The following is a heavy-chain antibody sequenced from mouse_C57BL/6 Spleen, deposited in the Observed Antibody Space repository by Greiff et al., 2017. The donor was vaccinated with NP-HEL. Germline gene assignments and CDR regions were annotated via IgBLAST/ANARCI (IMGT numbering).Heavy chain of an antibody. D-gene: IGHD1-1*01. Sequence: VQLQQSGAELVKPGASVKLSCKASGYTFTSYWMHWVKQRPGRGLEWIGRIDPNSGGTKYNEKFKSKATLTVDKPSSTAYMQLSSLTSEDSAVYSCARTITTVVAPYFDVWGTGTTVTVSS. V-gene: IGHV1-72*01. CDR3: ARTITTVVAPYFDV. J-gene: IGHJ1*03. CDR2: IDPNSGGT. CDR1: GYTFTSYW.